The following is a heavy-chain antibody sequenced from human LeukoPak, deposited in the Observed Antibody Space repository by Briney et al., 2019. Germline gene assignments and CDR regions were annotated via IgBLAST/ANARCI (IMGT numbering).Heavy chain of an antibody. CDR1: GGSISSYY. CDR2: IYYSGST. V-gene: IGHV4-59*01. J-gene: IGHJ4*02. Sequence: SETLSFTCTVSGGSISSYYWSWIRQPPGKGLEWIGYIYYSGSTNYNPSLKSRVTISVDTSKNQFSLKLSSVTAADTAVYYCASSIAAAGTVVWGKGTLVTVSS. CDR3: ASSIAAAGTVV. D-gene: IGHD6-13*01.